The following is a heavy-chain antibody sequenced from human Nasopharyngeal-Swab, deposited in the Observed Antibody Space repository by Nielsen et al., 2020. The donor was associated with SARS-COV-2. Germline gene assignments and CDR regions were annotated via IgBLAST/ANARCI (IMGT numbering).Heavy chain of an antibody. CDR2: INPSGGST. V-gene: IGHV1-46*01. J-gene: IGHJ4*02. CDR3: ARDPSITIFGVVIMDY. Sequence: ASVKVSCKASGYTFTSYYMHWVRQAPGQGLEWMGMINPSGGSTSYAQKFQGRVTMTRDTSTSTVYMELSSLRSEDTAVYYCARDPSITIFGVVIMDYWGQGTLVTVSS. D-gene: IGHD3-3*01. CDR1: GYTFTSYY.